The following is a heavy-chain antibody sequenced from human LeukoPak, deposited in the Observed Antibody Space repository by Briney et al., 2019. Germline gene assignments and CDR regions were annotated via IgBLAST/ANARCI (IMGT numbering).Heavy chain of an antibody. CDR2: IYYSGST. Sequence: PGGSLRLSCAASGFTFSTYWMSWVRQAPGKGLEWIGSIYYSGSTYYNPSLKSRVTISVDTSKNQFSLKLSSVTAADTAVYYCARGYYDSSGYDAFDIWGQGTMVTVSS. CDR3: ARGYYDSSGYDAFDI. J-gene: IGHJ3*02. CDR1: GFTFSTYW. D-gene: IGHD3-22*01. V-gene: IGHV4-39*07.